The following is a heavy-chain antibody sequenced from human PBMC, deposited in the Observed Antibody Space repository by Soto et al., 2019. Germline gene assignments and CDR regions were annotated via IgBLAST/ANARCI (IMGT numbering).Heavy chain of an antibody. CDR1: GGSISSGGYY. J-gene: IGHJ4*02. CDR3: ARGGRDGYNG. Sequence: SETLSLTCTVSGGSISSGGYYWSWIRQHPGKGLEWIGYIYYSGSTYYNPSLKSRVTISVDTSKNQFSLKLSSVTAADTAVYYCARGGRDGYNGWGQGTLVTVSS. CDR2: IYYSGST. V-gene: IGHV4-31*03. D-gene: IGHD5-12*01.